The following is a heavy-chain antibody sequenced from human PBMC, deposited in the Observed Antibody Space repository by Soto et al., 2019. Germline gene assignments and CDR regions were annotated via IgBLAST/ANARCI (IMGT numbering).Heavy chain of an antibody. CDR1: GFTFTSSA. J-gene: IGHJ4*02. CDR2: IVVGSGNT. CDR3: GVMITFGGVTLDY. D-gene: IGHD3-16*01. Sequence: GASVKVSCKASGFTFTSSAVQWVRQARGQRLEWIGWIVVGSGNTNYAQKFQERVTITRDMSTSTAYMELSSLRSEDTAVYYCGVMITFGGVTLDYWGQGTLVTVSS. V-gene: IGHV1-58*01.